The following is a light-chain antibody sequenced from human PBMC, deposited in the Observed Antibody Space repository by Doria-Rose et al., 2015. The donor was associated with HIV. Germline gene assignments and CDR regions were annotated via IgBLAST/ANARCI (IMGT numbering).Light chain of an antibody. J-gene: IGKJ1*01. CDR1: QSVSANY. CDR3: HQYASSRT. CDR2: GAS. V-gene: IGKV3-20*01. Sequence: TQSPGTLSLSPGERATLSCRASQSVSANYLAWYQQRPGQSPMLLIYGASSRATDIPDRFSDSGSGTDFTLTISRLEPEDFAVYYCHQYASSRTFGQGTKVEIK.